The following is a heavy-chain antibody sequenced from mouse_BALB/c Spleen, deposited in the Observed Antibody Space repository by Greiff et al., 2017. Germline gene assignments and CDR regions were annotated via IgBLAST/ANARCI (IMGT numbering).Heavy chain of an antibody. CDR1: GFTFSSYG. Sequence: EVKLVESGGGLVQPGGSLKLSCAASGFTFSSYGMSWVRQTPDKRLELVATINSNGGSTYYPDSVKGRFTISRDNAKNTLYLQMSSLKSEDTAMYYCARDYYGNPFAYWGQGTLVTVSA. D-gene: IGHD2-1*01. CDR3: ARDYYGNPFAY. J-gene: IGHJ3*01. V-gene: IGHV5-6-3*01. CDR2: INSNGGST.